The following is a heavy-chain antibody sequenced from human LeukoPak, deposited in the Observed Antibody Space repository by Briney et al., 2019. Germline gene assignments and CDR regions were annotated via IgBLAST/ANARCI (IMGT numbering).Heavy chain of an antibody. J-gene: IGHJ4*02. CDR3: ARVRRSAVAGLWLDY. Sequence: KPSETLSLTCTVSGGSISSYYWSWIRQPPGKGLEWIGYIYYSGSTNYNPSLKSRVTISADTSKNQFSLKLSSVTAADTAVYYCARVRRSAVAGLWLDYWGQGTLVTVSS. CDR1: GGSISSYY. V-gene: IGHV4-59*01. D-gene: IGHD6-19*01. CDR2: IYYSGST.